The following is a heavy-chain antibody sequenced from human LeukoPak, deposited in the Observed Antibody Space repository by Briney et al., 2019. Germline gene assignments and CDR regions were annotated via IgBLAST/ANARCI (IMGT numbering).Heavy chain of an antibody. J-gene: IGHJ3*02. CDR2: INPNSGGT. CDR3: ARFGSKIQVRFLEWSLSLDI. D-gene: IGHD3-3*01. CDR1: GYTFIGYY. Sequence: ASVKVSCKASGYTFIGYYMHWVRQAPGQGLEWMGWINPNSGGTDCAQKFQGRGTMTRDTSISTAYMELSTLRSDDTAVYYCARFGSKIQVRFLEWSLSLDIWGQGTMVTVSS. V-gene: IGHV1-2*02.